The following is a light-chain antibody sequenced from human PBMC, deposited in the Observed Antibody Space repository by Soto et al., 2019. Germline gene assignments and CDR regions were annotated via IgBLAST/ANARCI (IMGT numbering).Light chain of an antibody. CDR3: SSYTSSREKV. Sequence: QSALTQPASVSGSPGQSITISCTGTSSDVGGYNYVSWYQQYPGKAPKLMIHDVSNRPSGVSNRFSGSKSGNTASLTISGLQDEDEADYYCSSYTSSREKVFGTGTKLTVL. V-gene: IGLV2-14*01. CDR2: DVS. CDR1: SSDVGGYNY. J-gene: IGLJ1*01.